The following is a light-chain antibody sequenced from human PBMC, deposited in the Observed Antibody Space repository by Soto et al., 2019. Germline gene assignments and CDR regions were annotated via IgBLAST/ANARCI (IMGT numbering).Light chain of an antibody. CDR3: CSYAGSRTYV. CDR1: SSDVGGYDY. J-gene: IGLJ1*01. Sequence: QSVLTQPASVSGSPGQSITISCTGTSSDVGGYDYVSWYQLHPGKAPKLMIFEVSNRPSGVSYRFSGSKSGNTASLTISGLQVEDEADYYCCSYAGSRTYVFGPGTKVTVL. CDR2: EVS. V-gene: IGLV2-14*01.